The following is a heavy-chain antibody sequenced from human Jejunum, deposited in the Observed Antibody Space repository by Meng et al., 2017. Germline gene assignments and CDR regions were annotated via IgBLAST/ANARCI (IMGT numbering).Heavy chain of an antibody. D-gene: IGHD4-11*01. J-gene: IGHJ4*02. CDR1: GFTCSSYA. Sequence: EVQLLESGGGLVQPGGSLKLSCAASGFTCSSYAMSWVRQAPGKGLEWVSGFGAGGDGTYYADSVKGRFTISRDNSKNTLDLQMNSLRAEDTAIYYCAKGRGVTTYNDYWGQGALVTVSS. CDR3: AKGRGVTTYNDY. CDR2: FGAGGDGT. V-gene: IGHV3-23*01.